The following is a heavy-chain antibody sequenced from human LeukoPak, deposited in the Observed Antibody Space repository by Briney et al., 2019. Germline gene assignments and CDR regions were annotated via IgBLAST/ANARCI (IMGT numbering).Heavy chain of an antibody. D-gene: IGHD1-1*01. Sequence: GGSLRLSCAASGFTFSSYAMSWVRQAPGKGLEWVSAISGSGGSTYYADSVKGRFTISRDNSKNTLYLQMNSLRADDTAVYYCARGEGGWNDELGWFDPWGQGTLVTVSS. CDR3: ARGEGGWNDELGWFDP. CDR2: ISGSGGST. V-gene: IGHV3-23*01. J-gene: IGHJ5*02. CDR1: GFTFSSYA.